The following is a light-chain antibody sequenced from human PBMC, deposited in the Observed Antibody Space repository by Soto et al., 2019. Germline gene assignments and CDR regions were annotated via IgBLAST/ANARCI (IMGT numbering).Light chain of an antibody. Sequence: EVVLTQSPGTLSLSPGARATLSCRASQIVSSTYLAWYQQKPGQAPRLLIYGASSRATGIPDRFSGSGSGTDFTLTISRLEPEDFAVYYCQQYGNSQLTFGGGTRLEIX. J-gene: IGKJ5*01. CDR2: GAS. V-gene: IGKV3-20*01. CDR1: QIVSSTY. CDR3: QQYGNSQLT.